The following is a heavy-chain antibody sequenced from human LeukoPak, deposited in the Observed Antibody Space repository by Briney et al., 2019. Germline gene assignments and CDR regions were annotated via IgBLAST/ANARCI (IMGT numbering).Heavy chain of an antibody. CDR2: IYYSGST. V-gene: IGHV4-39*07. J-gene: IGHJ4*02. Sequence: SETLSLTCTVSGGSISSSSYYWGWIRQPPGKGLEWIGSIYYSGSTYYNPSLKSRVTISVDTSKNQFSLKLSSVTAADTAVYYCASVGEAGYGSGSYIDYWGQGTLVTVSS. CDR1: GGSISSSSYY. CDR3: ASVGEAGYGSGSYIDY. D-gene: IGHD3-10*01.